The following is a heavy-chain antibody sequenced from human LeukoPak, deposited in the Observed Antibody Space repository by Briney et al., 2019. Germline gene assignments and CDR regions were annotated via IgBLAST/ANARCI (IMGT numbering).Heavy chain of an antibody. CDR2: IWYDGSQK. V-gene: IGHV3-33*01. CDR3: ARDLGHFSRGASYFDY. J-gene: IGHJ4*02. Sequence: GGSLRLSCATSGFTFSSYGFHWVRQALGKGLEWVAVIWYDGSQKYYLDSVKGRFTISRDSFDNTVYLQMNGLRAADTAVYYCARDLGHFSRGASYFDYWGQGALVTVSS. CDR1: GFTFSSYG. D-gene: IGHD4/OR15-4a*01.